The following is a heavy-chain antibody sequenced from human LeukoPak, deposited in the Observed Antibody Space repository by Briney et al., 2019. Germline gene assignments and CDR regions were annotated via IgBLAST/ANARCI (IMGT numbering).Heavy chain of an antibody. CDR3: ARDGAYGSGTHNWYFDL. V-gene: IGHV4-34*01. Sequence: PSETLSLTCAVHGGSFGDYFWTWIRQSPGKGLEWIREINHGGITYYNPSLKSRVAISVDRSKNQLSLRLTSVTAADTAVYYCARDGAYGSGTHNWYFDLWGRGALVTVSS. CDR2: INHGGIT. CDR1: GGSFGDYF. J-gene: IGHJ2*01. D-gene: IGHD3-10*01.